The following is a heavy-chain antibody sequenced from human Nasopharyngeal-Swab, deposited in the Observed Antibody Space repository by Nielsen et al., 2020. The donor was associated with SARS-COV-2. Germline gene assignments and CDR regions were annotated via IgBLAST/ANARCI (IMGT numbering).Heavy chain of an antibody. Sequence: GGSLRLSCAASGFTVSSNYMSWVRQAPGKGLEWVSVIYSGGSTYYADSVKGRFTISRDNSKNTLYLQMSSLRAEDTAVYYCARDLTAAGGYQYYGMDVWGQGTTVTVSS. V-gene: IGHV3-53*01. CDR1: GFTVSSNY. D-gene: IGHD6-13*01. CDR2: IYSGGST. CDR3: ARDLTAAGGYQYYGMDV. J-gene: IGHJ6*02.